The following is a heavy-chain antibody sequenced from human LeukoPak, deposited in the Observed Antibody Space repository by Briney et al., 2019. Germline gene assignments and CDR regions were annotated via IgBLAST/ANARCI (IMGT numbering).Heavy chain of an antibody. CDR1: GYSISSGYY. Sequence: SETLSLTCTVSGYSISSGYYWGWIRQPPGKGLEWIGSIYHSGSTYYNPSLKSRVTISVDTSKNQFSLKLSSVTAADTAVYYCARWTHGWFDPWGQGTLVTVSS. D-gene: IGHD3/OR15-3a*01. J-gene: IGHJ5*02. V-gene: IGHV4-38-2*02. CDR2: IYHSGST. CDR3: ARWTHGWFDP.